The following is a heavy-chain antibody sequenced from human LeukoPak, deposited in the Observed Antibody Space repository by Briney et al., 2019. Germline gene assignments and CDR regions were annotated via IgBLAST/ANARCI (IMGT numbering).Heavy chain of an antibody. Sequence: GASVKVSCKASGYTFTSYAMHWVRQAPGQRLEWMGWISTYSGNTNYAQNLQGRVTMTTDTSTSTTYMELRSLRSDDTAVYYCARDVQWRLDYWGQGTLVTVSS. CDR2: ISTYSGNT. CDR1: GYTFTSYA. V-gene: IGHV1-18*01. D-gene: IGHD6-19*01. J-gene: IGHJ4*02. CDR3: ARDVQWRLDY.